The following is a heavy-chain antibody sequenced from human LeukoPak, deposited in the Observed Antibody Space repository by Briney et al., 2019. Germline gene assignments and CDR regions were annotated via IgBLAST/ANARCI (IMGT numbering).Heavy chain of an antibody. Sequence: GGSLRLSCAASGFTFDDYAMHRVRHAPGKGLEWVSGISWNSGSIGYADSVKGRFTISRDNAKNSLYLQMNSLRAEDTALYYCAKAALNYYDSSGDFDYWGQGTLVTVSS. J-gene: IGHJ4*02. V-gene: IGHV3-9*01. CDR1: GFTFDDYA. CDR3: AKAALNYYDSSGDFDY. D-gene: IGHD3-22*01. CDR2: ISWNSGSI.